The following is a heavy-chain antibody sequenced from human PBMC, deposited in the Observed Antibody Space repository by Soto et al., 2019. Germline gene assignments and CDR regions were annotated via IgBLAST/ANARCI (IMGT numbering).Heavy chain of an antibody. CDR1: GGDFNDNY. V-gene: IGHV4-34*01. Sequence: QVQLQQWGAGLLKPSETLSLSCAVYGGDFNDNYYTWFRQPPGKGLEVIGEISRSGTTKYIPSLKSRASISFDTSKTQVSLKVTSVTAADTAVYYCATSLWFGTQVELWGQGALVTVSS. J-gene: IGHJ5*02. CDR3: ATSLWFGTQVEL. D-gene: IGHD3-10*01. CDR2: ISRSGTT.